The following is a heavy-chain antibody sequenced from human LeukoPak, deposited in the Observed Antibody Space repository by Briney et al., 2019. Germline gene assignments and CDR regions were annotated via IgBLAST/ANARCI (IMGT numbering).Heavy chain of an antibody. D-gene: IGHD3-22*01. V-gene: IGHV3-23*01. CDR2: ISGSGGST. J-gene: IGHJ4*02. Sequence: GGSLRLSCAASGFTFSSYAMSWVRQAPGKGLEWFSAISGSGGSTYYADSVKGRFTTSRDNSKNTLYLQMNSLRAEDTAVYYCAKDPYYYDSSGYYYWGQGTLVTVPS. CDR1: GFTFSSYA. CDR3: AKDPYYYDSSGYYY.